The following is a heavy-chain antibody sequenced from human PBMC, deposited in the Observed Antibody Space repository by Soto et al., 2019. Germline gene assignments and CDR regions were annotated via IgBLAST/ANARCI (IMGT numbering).Heavy chain of an antibody. CDR3: ASYYYDNSGPYGMDV. CDR1: GFTFSDYY. J-gene: IGHJ6*02. V-gene: IGHV3-11*06. D-gene: IGHD3-22*01. CDR2: ISSSSSYT. Sequence: SLRLSWAGSGFTFSDYYMSWIRQAPGKGLEWVSYISSSSSYTNYADSVKGRFTISRDNAKNSLYLQMNSLRAEDTAVYYCASYYYDNSGPYGMDVWGQGTTVTVSS.